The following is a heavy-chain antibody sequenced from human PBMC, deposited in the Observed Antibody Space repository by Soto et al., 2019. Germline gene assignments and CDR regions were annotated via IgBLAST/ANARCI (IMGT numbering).Heavy chain of an antibody. CDR2: IYYSGST. V-gene: IGHV4-59*01. D-gene: IGHD1-26*01. J-gene: IGHJ4*02. CDR3: ARHPAGGNSLDY. Sequence: QVQLQESGPGLVKPSETLSLTCTVSGGSLSSYYCSWIRQPPGKGLEWIGYIYYSGSTNYNPSLKSRVTLSVDTSKKQFSLKLSSVTAADTAVYYCARHPAGGNSLDYLGQGTLFNVYS. CDR1: GGSLSSYY.